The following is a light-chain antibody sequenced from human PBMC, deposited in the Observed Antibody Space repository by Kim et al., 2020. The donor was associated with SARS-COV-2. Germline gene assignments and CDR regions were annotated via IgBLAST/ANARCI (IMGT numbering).Light chain of an antibody. CDR1: KLGDKY. CDR2: QDN. Sequence: SYELTQPPSVSVSPGQTASITCSGDKLGDKYACWYQQKPGQSPVLVMYQDNKRPSGVPERFSGSSSGNTATLTISGTQATDEAEYYCQAWDSSTVVFGGG. J-gene: IGLJ3*02. V-gene: IGLV3-1*01. CDR3: QAWDSSTVV.